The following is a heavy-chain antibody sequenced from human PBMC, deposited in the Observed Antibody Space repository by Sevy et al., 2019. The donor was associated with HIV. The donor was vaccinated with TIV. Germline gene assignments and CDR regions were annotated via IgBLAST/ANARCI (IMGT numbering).Heavy chain of an antibody. J-gene: IGHJ6*02. CDR2: ICRSGRSK. D-gene: IGHD2-15*01. CDR1: GFTFSTYA. V-gene: IGHV3-23*01. Sequence: GGSLRLSCAASGFTFSTYAMNWVRQAPGKGLEWVSSICRSGRSKYSADSVEGRFTISRDNFKNTLYLQLSSLRVDDTAVYYCAKGYCDGGSCPRDYYYYGMDVWGQGTTVTVSS. CDR3: AKGYCDGGSCPRDYYYYGMDV.